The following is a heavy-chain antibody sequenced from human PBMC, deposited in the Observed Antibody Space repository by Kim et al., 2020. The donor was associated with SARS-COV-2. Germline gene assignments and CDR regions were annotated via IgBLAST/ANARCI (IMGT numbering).Heavy chain of an antibody. V-gene: IGHV3-23*01. CDR3: AKDYDFWSGYSDVI. CDR1: GFTFSSYA. Sequence: GGSLRLSCAASGFTFSSYAMSWVRQAPGKGLEWVSAISGSGGSTYYADSVKGLFTITRDNSKNTLYLQMNSLRAEDTAVYYCAKDYDFWSGYSDVIWGQGTMVTVSS. J-gene: IGHJ3*02. D-gene: IGHD3-3*01. CDR2: ISGSGGST.